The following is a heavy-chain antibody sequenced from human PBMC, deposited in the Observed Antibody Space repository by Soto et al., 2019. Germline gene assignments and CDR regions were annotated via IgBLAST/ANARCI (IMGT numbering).Heavy chain of an antibody. V-gene: IGHV4-59*01. CDR3: TRADFPYYFDY. CDR2: IYYSGST. CDR1: GGSISSYY. D-gene: IGHD3-3*01. Sequence: SETLSLTCTVSGGSISSYYWRWIRQPPGKGLEWIGYIYYSGSTNYNPPLKSRVTIAVDKSKNQSSLKLSSATAADKAVYYCTRADFPYYFDYWGQGTLVTVSS. J-gene: IGHJ4*02.